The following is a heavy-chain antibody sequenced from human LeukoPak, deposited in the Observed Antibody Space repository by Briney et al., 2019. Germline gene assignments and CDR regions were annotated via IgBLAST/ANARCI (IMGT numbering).Heavy chain of an antibody. Sequence: ASVKVSCKASGYTFTSYAMNWVRQAPGQGLEWMGWINTNTGNPTYAQGFTGRFDFSLDTSVSTAYLQISSLKAEDTAVYYCATDPGHYYYYMDVWGKGTTVTVSS. CDR2: INTNTGNP. J-gene: IGHJ6*03. CDR1: GYTFTSYA. CDR3: ATDPGHYYYYMDV. V-gene: IGHV7-4-1*02. D-gene: IGHD1-14*01.